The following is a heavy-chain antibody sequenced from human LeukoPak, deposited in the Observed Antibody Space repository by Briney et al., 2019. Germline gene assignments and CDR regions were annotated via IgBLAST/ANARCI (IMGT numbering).Heavy chain of an antibody. CDR3: ARDSYSSSPTGYFDY. CDR1: GYTFTGYY. D-gene: IGHD6-6*01. Sequence: ASVKVSFKASGYTFTGYYMHWVRQAPGQGLEWMGWINPNSGGTNYAQKFQGRVTMTRDTSISTAYMELSRLRSDDTAVYYCARDSYSSSPTGYFDYWGQGTLVTVSS. J-gene: IGHJ4*02. V-gene: IGHV1-2*02. CDR2: INPNSGGT.